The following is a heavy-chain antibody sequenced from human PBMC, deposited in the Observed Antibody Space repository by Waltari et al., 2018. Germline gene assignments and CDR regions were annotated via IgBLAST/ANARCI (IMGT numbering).Heavy chain of an antibody. J-gene: IGHJ6*02. V-gene: IGHV3-74*03. Sequence: EEQLVESGGGLVQPGDSLRLSCAASGFTFSSYWMNWVRQAPGRGPLWVSRIRRYASDTTYADSVKGRFTISRDNAKNTLYLQMNRLRAEDTAVYFCARVSRRTYRSPVPGRHYYYGMDVWGQGTTVTVSS. CDR3: ARVSRRTYRSPVPGRHYYYGMDV. CDR1: GFTFSSYW. CDR2: IRRYASDT. D-gene: IGHD1-1*01.